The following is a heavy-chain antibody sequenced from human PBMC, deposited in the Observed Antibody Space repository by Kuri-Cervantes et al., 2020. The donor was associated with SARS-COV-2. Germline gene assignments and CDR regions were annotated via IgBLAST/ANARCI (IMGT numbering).Heavy chain of an antibody. V-gene: IGHV3-30-3*01. D-gene: IGHD3-16*01. CDR2: ISYDGSNK. Sequence: GGSLRLSCAASGFTFSSYAMHWVRQAPGKGLEWVAVISYDGSNKYYADSVKGRFTISRDNSKNTLYLQMNSLRAEDTAVYYCAKDQTGTGGDWFDPWGQGTLVTVSS. CDR3: AKDQTGTGGDWFDP. J-gene: IGHJ5*02. CDR1: GFTFSSYA.